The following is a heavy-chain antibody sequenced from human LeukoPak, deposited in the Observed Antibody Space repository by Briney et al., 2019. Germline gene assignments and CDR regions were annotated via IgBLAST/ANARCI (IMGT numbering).Heavy chain of an antibody. J-gene: IGHJ5*02. D-gene: IGHD3-10*01. Sequence: SETLSLTCAVYGGSFSGYYWSWIRQPPGKGLEWIGEINRSGSTNYNPSLKSRVTISVDTSKNQFSLKLSSVTAADTAVYYCARLTMVRGFDPWGQGTLVTVSS. V-gene: IGHV4-34*01. CDR2: INRSGST. CDR3: ARLTMVRGFDP. CDR1: GGSFSGYY.